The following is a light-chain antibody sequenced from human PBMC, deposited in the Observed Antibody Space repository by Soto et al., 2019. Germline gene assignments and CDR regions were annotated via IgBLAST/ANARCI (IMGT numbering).Light chain of an antibody. CDR3: QQSYTTPPWT. CDR2: AAS. J-gene: IGKJ1*01. V-gene: IGKV1-39*01. CDR1: QTISSY. Sequence: DIQMTQSPSSLSACVGDRVTITCRASQTISSYLNWYQQKPGKAPKLLIYAASTLQSGVPSRFTGSGSGTDFTLIISSQQPEDFATYYCQQSYTTPPWTFGQGTKVEIK.